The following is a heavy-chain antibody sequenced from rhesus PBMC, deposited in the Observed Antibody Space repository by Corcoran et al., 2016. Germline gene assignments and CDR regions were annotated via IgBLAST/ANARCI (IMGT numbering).Heavy chain of an antibody. CDR3: AREGSDVFDY. Sequence: QVQLQESGPGLVKPSETLSLTCAVSGGPFRGYYWGWNRQPPGKGLEWIGYISGRCGSADNNPSVKSRVTSSTDTSKNQFSLKLSSVTAADTAVYYCAREGSDVFDYWGQGVLVTVSS. CDR2: ISGRCGSA. D-gene: IGHD2-33*01. J-gene: IGHJ4*01. CDR1: GGPFRGYY. V-gene: IGHV4-165*01.